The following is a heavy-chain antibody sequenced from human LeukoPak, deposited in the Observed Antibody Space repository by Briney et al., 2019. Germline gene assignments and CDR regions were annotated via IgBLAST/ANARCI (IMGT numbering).Heavy chain of an antibody. J-gene: IGHJ4*02. CDR3: ARGDSSGYSNY. V-gene: IGHV3-72*01. CDR2: SSNKANSYTT. Sequence: GGSLRLSCAASGFTLSDHYMDWVRQAPGKGLEWVGRSSNKANSYTTEYAASVTGRFTIARDDSENSLYLQMNSLKTEDTAVYYCARGDSSGYSNYWGQGTLVTVSS. CDR1: GFTLSDHY. D-gene: IGHD3-22*01.